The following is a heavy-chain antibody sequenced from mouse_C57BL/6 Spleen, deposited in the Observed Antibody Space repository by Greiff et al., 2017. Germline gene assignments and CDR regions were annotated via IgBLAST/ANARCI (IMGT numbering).Heavy chain of an antibody. CDR1: GYAFTNYL. Sequence: LQESGAELVRPGTSVKVSCKASGYAFTNYLIEWVKQRPGQGLEWIGVINPGSGGTNYNEKFKGKATLTADKSSSTAYMQLSSLTSEDSAVYFCARRSSGYPFDYWGQGTTLTVSS. CDR2: INPGSGGT. CDR3: ARRSSGYPFDY. V-gene: IGHV1-54*01. J-gene: IGHJ2*01. D-gene: IGHD3-2*02.